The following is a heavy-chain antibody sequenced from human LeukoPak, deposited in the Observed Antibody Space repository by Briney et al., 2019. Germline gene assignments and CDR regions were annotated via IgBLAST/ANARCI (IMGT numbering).Heavy chain of an antibody. CDR1: GFTVSSNY. D-gene: IGHD3-10*01. V-gene: IGHV3-53*01. Sequence: GGSLRLSCAASGFTVSSNYMSWVRQAPGKGLEWVSVIYSGGRTYYADSVKGRFTISRDNSKSTLYIRMNSLRAEDTAVYYCARAKPKNMVRGLIMRRESRYYFDYWGQGTLVTVSS. CDR3: ARAKPKNMVRGLIMRRESRYYFDY. CDR2: IYSGGRT. J-gene: IGHJ4*02.